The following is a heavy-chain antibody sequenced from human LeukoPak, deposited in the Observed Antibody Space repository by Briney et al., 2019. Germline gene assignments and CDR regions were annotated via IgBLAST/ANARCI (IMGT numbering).Heavy chain of an antibody. J-gene: IGHJ4*02. CDR1: GGSISSYY. Sequence: SETLSLTCTVSGGSISSYYWSWIRQPPGEGLEWIGYIYYSGSTNYNPSLKSRVTISVDTSKNQFSLKLSSVTAADTAAYYCARLGEYSYKDWGQGTLVTVSS. CDR3: ARLGEYSYKD. CDR2: IYYSGST. V-gene: IGHV4-59*01. D-gene: IGHD5-18*01.